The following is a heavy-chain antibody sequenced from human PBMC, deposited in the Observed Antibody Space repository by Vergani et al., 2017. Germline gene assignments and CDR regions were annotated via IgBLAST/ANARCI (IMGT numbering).Heavy chain of an antibody. D-gene: IGHD2-2*01. CDR1: GLTFDDYA. Sequence: EVQLVESGGGLVQPGRSLRLSCAASGLTFDDYAMHWVRQAPGKGLEWVSGISWNSGSIGYADSVKGRFTISRDNAKNSLYLQMNSLRAEDTAVYYCARDWGPWDIVVVGNYWGQGTLVTVSS. V-gene: IGHV3-9*01. CDR3: ARDWGPWDIVVVGNY. CDR2: ISWNSGSI. J-gene: IGHJ4*02.